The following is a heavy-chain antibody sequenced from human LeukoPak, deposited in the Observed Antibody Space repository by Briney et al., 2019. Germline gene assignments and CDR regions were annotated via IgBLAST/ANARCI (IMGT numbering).Heavy chain of an antibody. J-gene: IGHJ4*02. CDR3: AKANCGGDCSSDY. V-gene: IGHV3-9*01. D-gene: IGHD2-21*02. Sequence: GGSLRLSCVASGFTFHDYAMYWVRQAPGKGLEWVSGISWNSDSIGYADSVKGRFTISRDNAKNSLHLQMNSLRAEDTALYYCAKANCGGDCSSDYWGQGTLVTVSS. CDR1: GFTFHDYA. CDR2: ISWNSDSI.